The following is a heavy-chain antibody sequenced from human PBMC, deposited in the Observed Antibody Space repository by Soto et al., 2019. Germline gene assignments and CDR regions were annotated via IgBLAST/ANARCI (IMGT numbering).Heavy chain of an antibody. CDR1: GFTFGDYA. Sequence: GGSLRLSCTASGFTFGDYAMSWVRQAPGKGLEWVGFIRSKAYGGTTEYAASVKGRLTISRDDSKSIAYLQMNSLKTEDTAVYYCTRVTGGSYYFYYYYGMDVWGQGTTVTVSS. D-gene: IGHD3-10*01. V-gene: IGHV3-49*04. CDR2: IRSKAYGGTT. CDR3: TRVTGGSYYFYYYYGMDV. J-gene: IGHJ6*02.